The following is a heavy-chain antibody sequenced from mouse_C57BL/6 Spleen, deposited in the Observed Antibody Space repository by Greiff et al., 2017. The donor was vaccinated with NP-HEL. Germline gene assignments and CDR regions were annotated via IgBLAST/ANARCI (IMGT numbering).Heavy chain of an antibody. J-gene: IGHJ2*01. D-gene: IGHD1-1*01. Sequence: VQLQQPGAELVRPGSSVKLSCKASGYTFTSYWMHWVKQRPIQGLEWIGNIDPSDSETHYNQKFKDKATWTVDKSSSTAYMQLSRLTSEDSAVYYCARWGSSYDYFDYWGQGTTLTVAS. CDR1: GYTFTSYW. CDR3: ARWGSSYDYFDY. CDR2: IDPSDSET. V-gene: IGHV1-52*01.